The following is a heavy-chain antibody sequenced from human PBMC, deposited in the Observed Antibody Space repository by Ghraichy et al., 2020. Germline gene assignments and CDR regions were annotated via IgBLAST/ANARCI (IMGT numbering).Heavy chain of an antibody. V-gene: IGHV1-24*01. D-gene: IGHD3-10*01. CDR2: FDPEDGET. Sequence: ASVKVSCKVSGYTLTELSMHWVRQAPGKGLEWMGGFDPEDGETIYAQKFQGRVTMTEDTSTDTAYMELSSLRSEDMAVYYCATDRPWGGNQWFGELDYWGQGTLVTVSS. J-gene: IGHJ4*02. CDR3: ATDRPWGGNQWFGELDY. CDR1: GYTLTELS.